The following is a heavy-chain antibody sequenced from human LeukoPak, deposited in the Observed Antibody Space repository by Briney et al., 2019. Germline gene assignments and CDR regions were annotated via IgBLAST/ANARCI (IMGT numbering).Heavy chain of an antibody. CDR3: ARETRDSNWNSVAYLDH. D-gene: IGHD1-7*01. J-gene: IGHJ4*02. V-gene: IGHV1-69*08. CDR2: FIPILNTT. Sequence: SVKVSCKASGGTFSGNSITWVRQAPGQGLERMGRFIPILNTTNYAQDFQGRVTLTADKSTSTAYMELMSLGSEDTAVYYCARETRDSNWNSVAYLDHWGQGTLVTVSS. CDR1: GGTFSGNS.